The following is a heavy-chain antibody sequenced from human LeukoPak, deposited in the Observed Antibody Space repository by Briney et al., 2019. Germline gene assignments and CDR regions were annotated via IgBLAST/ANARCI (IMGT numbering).Heavy chain of an antibody. V-gene: IGHV1-2*02. CDR3: AKEDIVVVPAVSRSAFDI. Sequence: ASVKVSCKASGYTFTGYYMHWVRQAPGQGLEWMGWINPNSGGTNYAQKFQGRVTMTRDTSISTAYMELSRLRSDDTAMYYCAKEDIVVVPAVSRSAFDIWGQGTMVTVSS. J-gene: IGHJ3*02. CDR1: GYTFTGYY. CDR2: INPNSGGT. D-gene: IGHD2-2*01.